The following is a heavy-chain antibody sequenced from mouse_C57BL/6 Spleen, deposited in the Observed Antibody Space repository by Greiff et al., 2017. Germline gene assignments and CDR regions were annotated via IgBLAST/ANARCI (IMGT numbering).Heavy chain of an antibody. CDR2: IYPVSGET. CDR1: GYTFTDHI. CDR3: GRGYYFDY. J-gene: IGHJ2*01. Sequence: SGSSLSIPFSSVTLSCKASGYTFTDHIMNWVKKRPGQGLEWIGRIYPVSGETNYNQKFMGKATFSVDRSSSTVYMVLNSLTSEDPAVYYCGRGYYFDYWGQGTTLTVSS. V-gene: IGHV1-11*01.